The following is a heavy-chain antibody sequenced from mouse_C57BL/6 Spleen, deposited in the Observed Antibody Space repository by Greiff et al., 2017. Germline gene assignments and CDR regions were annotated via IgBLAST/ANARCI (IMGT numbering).Heavy chain of an antibody. Sequence: VQLQESGPGLVQPSPSLSITCTVSGFSLTSYGVHLVRQSPGKGLEWLGVIWRGGSTDYNAAFMSRLSITKDNSKSQVFFKMNSLQADDTAIYYCAKSGHYYGSSHYAMDYWGQGTSVTVSS. V-gene: IGHV2-5*01. J-gene: IGHJ4*01. CDR3: AKSGHYYGSSHYAMDY. CDR1: GFSLTSYG. CDR2: IWRGGST. D-gene: IGHD1-1*01.